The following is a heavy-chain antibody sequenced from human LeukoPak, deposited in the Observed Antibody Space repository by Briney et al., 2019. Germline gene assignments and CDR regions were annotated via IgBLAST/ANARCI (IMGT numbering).Heavy chain of an antibody. V-gene: IGHV4-59*08. Sequence: SETLSLTCTVSGGSISSYYWSWIRQPPGKELEWIGYLFHSGTPRYNPSLKSRVTISADTSKNQFFLTLNSTTAADTAVYYCARRRGWKQQLVYFDYWGQGTLATVSS. J-gene: IGHJ4*02. CDR2: LFHSGTP. CDR3: ARRRGWKQQLVYFDY. D-gene: IGHD6-13*01. CDR1: GGSISSYY.